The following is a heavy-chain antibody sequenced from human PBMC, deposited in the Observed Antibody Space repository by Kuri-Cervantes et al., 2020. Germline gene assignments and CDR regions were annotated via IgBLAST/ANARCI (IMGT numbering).Heavy chain of an antibody. J-gene: IGHJ4*02. Sequence: GGSLRLSCAASGFTFSNAWMIWVRQAPGKGLEWVANIKQDGSEKYYVDSVKGRFTISRDNAKNSLYLQMNSLRAEDTAVYYCARARVMYYYDSSGRIDYWGQGTLVTVSS. D-gene: IGHD3-22*01. CDR3: ARARVMYYYDSSGRIDY. CDR1: GFTFSNAW. CDR2: IKQDGSEK. V-gene: IGHV3-7*04.